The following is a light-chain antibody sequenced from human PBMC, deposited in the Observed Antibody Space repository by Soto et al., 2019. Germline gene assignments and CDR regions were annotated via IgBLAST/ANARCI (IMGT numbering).Light chain of an antibody. V-gene: IGLV4-69*01. CDR2: LNSDGSH. CDR1: SGHSSYA. J-gene: IGLJ2*01. Sequence: QLVLTQSPSASASLGASVKLTCTLSSGHSSYAIAWHQQQPEKVPRYLMKLNSDGSHSKGDGIPDRFSGSSSGAERYLTSSSLQSEDEADYYCQTWGTGILVFGGGTKLTVL. CDR3: QTWGTGILV.